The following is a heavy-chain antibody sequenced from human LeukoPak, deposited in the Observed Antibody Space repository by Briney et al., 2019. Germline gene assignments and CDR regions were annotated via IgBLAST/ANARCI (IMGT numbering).Heavy chain of an antibody. Sequence: PGGSLRLSCAASGFTFNNYAMSWVRQAPGKGLEWVSAISGSGTSTYYTDSVKGRFTISRDNSKNTLYLQMNSLRAEDTAVYHCAKGGYSSGWGEGYWGQGTLVTVSS. J-gene: IGHJ4*02. CDR1: GFTFNNYA. V-gene: IGHV3-23*01. CDR3: AKGGYSSGWGEGY. D-gene: IGHD6-19*01. CDR2: ISGSGTST.